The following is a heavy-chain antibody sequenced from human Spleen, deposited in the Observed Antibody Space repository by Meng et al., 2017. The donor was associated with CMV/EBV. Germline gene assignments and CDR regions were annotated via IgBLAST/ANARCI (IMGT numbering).Heavy chain of an antibody. J-gene: IGHJ4*02. V-gene: IGHV4-39*01. CDR1: GASISSNHCY. Sequence: VSGASISSNHCYWGWIRQPPGKGLEWIGSIYYSGSTYYNPSLKSRVTISVDTSKNQFSLKVSSVTAADTAVYFCASLGYSSSWNDYWGQGALVTVSS. CDR3: ASLGYSSSWNDY. CDR2: IYYSGST. D-gene: IGHD6-13*01.